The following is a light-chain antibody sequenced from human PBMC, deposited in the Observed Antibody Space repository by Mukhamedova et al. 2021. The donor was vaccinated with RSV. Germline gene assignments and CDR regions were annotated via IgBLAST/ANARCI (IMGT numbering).Light chain of an antibody. V-gene: IGKV3-20*01. CDR3: QQYDGSFT. Sequence: SNSLAWYQQKPGQAPRLLIYGVSIRATGIPDRFSGGESGTDFTLTISRLEPEDSAVYYCQQYDGSFTFGGGTKVEIK. J-gene: IGKJ4*01. CDR2: GVS. CDR1: SNS.